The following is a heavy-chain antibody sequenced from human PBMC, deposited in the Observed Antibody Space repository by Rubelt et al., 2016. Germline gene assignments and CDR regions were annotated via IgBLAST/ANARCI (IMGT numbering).Heavy chain of an antibody. V-gene: IGHV3-48*04. CDR2: ISSSSTI. D-gene: IGHD2/OR15-2a*01. Sequence: EVQLVESGGGLVQPGGSLRLPCAASGFTFSSYSMNWVRQAPGKGLEWVSYISSSSTIYYAESGKGRFTISRDNAKNLVHLQMDNLRPEDTAIYYCARDFSYGGFDYWVQGALVTVSS. CDR3: ARDFSYGGFDY. CDR1: GFTFSSYS. J-gene: IGHJ4*02.